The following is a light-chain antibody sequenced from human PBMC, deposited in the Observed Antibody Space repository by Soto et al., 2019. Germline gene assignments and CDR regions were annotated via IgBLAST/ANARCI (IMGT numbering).Light chain of an antibody. Sequence: QSALTQPASVSGSPGQSITISCTGTSSDVGGYNYVSWYQQHPGKAPKLIIYDVSNRPSGVSNRFSGSKSGNTASLSISGLQAKDEADYYCSSYTSSSTLLYVFGTGTKLTVL. V-gene: IGLV2-14*01. CDR1: SSDVGGYNY. J-gene: IGLJ1*01. CDR2: DVS. CDR3: SSYTSSSTLLYV.